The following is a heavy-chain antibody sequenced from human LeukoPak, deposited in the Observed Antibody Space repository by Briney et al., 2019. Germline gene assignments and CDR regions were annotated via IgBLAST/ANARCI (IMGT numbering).Heavy chain of an antibody. J-gene: IGHJ4*02. CDR1: GYTFRDYG. Sequence: ASVKVSCKASGYTFRDYGINWVRQDPGQGLEWMGWISGDSYDTKYEQKLHDRVTMTTDTSTSTAYMELRSLRSDDTAVYYCERNRTGTFDFWGQGTLVTVSS. D-gene: IGHD3-10*01. CDR3: ERNRTGTFDF. CDR2: ISGDSYDT. V-gene: IGHV1-18*01.